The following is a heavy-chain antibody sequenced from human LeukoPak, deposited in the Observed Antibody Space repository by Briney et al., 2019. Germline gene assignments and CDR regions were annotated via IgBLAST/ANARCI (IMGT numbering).Heavy chain of an antibody. V-gene: IGHV4-34*01. CDR1: GGSFSGYY. CDR2: INHSGST. Sequence: PSETLSLTCAVYGGSFSGYYWSWIRQPPGKGLEWIGEINHSGSTNYNPSLKSRVTISVDTSKNQFSLKLSSVTAADTAVYYCARVRVLIVRWLVREEGYFDYWGQGTLVTVSS. CDR3: ARVRVLIVRWLVREEGYFDY. D-gene: IGHD6-19*01. J-gene: IGHJ4*02.